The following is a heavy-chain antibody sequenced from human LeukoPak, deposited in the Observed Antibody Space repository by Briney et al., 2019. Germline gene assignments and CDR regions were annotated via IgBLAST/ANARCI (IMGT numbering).Heavy chain of an antibody. CDR1: GYTLTELS. CDR2: FDPEDSET. V-gene: IGHV1-24*01. Sequence: ASVKVSCKVSGYTLTELSMHWVRQPPGKGLEWMGGFDPEDSETIYAQKFQGRVTMNEDTSTDTAYMELSSLRSEDTAVYYCATRSGSYSFNFDYWGQGTLVTVSS. J-gene: IGHJ4*02. D-gene: IGHD1-26*01. CDR3: ATRSGSYSFNFDY.